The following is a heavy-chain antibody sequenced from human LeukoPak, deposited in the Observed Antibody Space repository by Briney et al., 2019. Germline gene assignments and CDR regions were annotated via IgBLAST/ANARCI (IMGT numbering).Heavy chain of an antibody. CDR1: GYTFIGYS. CDR3: ARTTFYHDSGSYYFIDY. D-gene: IGHD3-10*01. J-gene: IGHJ4*02. Sequence: GASVKVSCKASGYTFIGYSMHWVRQAPGQGLEWMGWINPNSGGTNYAQKFQGRVTMTRDASASTAYMELSRLRSDGTAVYYCARTTFYHDSGSYYFIDYWGQGTLVTVSS. CDR2: INPNSGGT. V-gene: IGHV1-2*02.